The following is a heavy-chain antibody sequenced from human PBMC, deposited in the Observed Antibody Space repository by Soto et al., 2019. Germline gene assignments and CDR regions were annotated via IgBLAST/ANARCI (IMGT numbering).Heavy chain of an antibody. J-gene: IGHJ3*02. V-gene: IGHV4-31*03. CDR1: GGSISSGGYY. D-gene: IGHD3-9*01. CDR3: ARDGGILTGYSTHAFDI. CDR2: IYYSGST. Sequence: SETLSLTCTVSGGSISSGGYYWSWIRQHPGKGLEWIGYIYYSGSTYYNPSLKSRVTISVDTSKNQFSLKLSSVTAADTAVYYCARDGGILTGYSTHAFDIWGQGTMVTVSS.